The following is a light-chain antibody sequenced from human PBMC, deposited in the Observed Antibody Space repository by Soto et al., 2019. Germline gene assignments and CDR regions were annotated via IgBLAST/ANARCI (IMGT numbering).Light chain of an antibody. CDR1: QGIGNA. CDR3: QQYNSYPWT. J-gene: IGKJ1*01. V-gene: IGKV1-13*02. Sequence: AIQMTQSPSSLSASVGDRVTISCRASQGIGNALGWYQQKPGKPPKVLIYGASSLESGVPSRFSGSGSGTEFTLTISSLQPDDFATYYCQQYNSYPWTFGQGTKVDIK. CDR2: GAS.